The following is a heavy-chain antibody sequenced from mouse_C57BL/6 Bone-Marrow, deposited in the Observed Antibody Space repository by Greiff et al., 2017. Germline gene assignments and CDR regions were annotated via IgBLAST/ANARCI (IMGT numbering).Heavy chain of an antibody. J-gene: IGHJ4*01. V-gene: IGHV5-4*01. Sequence: VQLQQSGGGLVKPGGSLKLSCAASGFTFSSYAMSWVRQTPEKRLEWVATISDGGSYTYYPDNVKGRFTISRDNAKNNLYLQMSHLKSEDTAMYYCARVSTMVTPYAMDYWGQGTSVTVSS. CDR3: ARVSTMVTPYAMDY. D-gene: IGHD2-1*01. CDR1: GFTFSSYA. CDR2: ISDGGSYT.